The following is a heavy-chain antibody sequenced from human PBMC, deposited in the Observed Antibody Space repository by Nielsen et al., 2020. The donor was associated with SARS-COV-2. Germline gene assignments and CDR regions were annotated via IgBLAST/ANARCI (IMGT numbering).Heavy chain of an antibody. CDR2: IYYSGST. Sequence: SETLSLTCTVSGGSISSYYWSWIRQPPGKGLEWIGYIYYSGSTNYNPSLKSRVTISVDTSKNQFSLKLSSVTAADTAVYYCARAGVLKWELLRNYYGMDVWGQGTTVTVSS. CDR1: GGSISSYY. J-gene: IGHJ6*02. D-gene: IGHD1-26*01. V-gene: IGHV4-59*01. CDR3: ARAGVLKWELLRNYYGMDV.